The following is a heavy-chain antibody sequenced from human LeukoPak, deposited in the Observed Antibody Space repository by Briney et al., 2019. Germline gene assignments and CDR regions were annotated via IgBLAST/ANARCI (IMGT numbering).Heavy chain of an antibody. CDR2: INWNGGST. CDR3: ARGDYYGSGSSGGDD. Sequence: GGSLRLSCAASGFTFDDYGMSWVRQAPGKGLEWVSGINWNGGSTGYADSVKGRFTISRDNAKNSLYLQMNSLRAEDTALYYCARGDYYGSGSSGGDDWGQGTLVTVSS. V-gene: IGHV3-20*04. J-gene: IGHJ4*02. D-gene: IGHD3-10*01. CDR1: GFTFDDYG.